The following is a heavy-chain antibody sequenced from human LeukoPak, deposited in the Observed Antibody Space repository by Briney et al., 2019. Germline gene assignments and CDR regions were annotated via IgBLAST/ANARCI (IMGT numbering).Heavy chain of an antibody. J-gene: IGHJ4*02. D-gene: IGHD2-8*01. V-gene: IGHV4-38-2*01. Sequence: PSETLSLTCAVSGYSISSGYYWGWIRQPPGKGLEWIGEINHSGSTNYNPSLKSRVTISVDTSKNQFSLKLSSVTAADTAVYYCARVVGVRAETFDHWGQGTLVTVSS. CDR1: GYSISSGYY. CDR3: ARVVGVRAETFDH. CDR2: INHSGST.